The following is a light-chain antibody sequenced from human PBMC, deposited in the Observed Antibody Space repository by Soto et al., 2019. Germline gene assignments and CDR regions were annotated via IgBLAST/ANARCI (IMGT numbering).Light chain of an antibody. J-gene: IGLJ1*01. CDR3: SSYISSSTLV. Sequence: QSALTQPASVSGPPGQSITISCTGTSSDVGAYNYVSWYQQHPGKAPKLMIYEVSNQPSGVSNRFSGSKSGNTASLTISGLQAEDEADYYCSSYISSSTLVFGTGTKVTVL. CDR2: EVS. V-gene: IGLV2-14*01. CDR1: SSDVGAYNY.